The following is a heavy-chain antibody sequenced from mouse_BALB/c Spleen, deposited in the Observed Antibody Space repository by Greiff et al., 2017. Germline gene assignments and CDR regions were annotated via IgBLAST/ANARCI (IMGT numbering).Heavy chain of an antibody. D-gene: IGHD1-1*01. CDR3: TRDRGDYYGSSYVAWFAY. J-gene: IGHJ3*01. CDR2: ISSGGSYT. Sequence: EVKLMESGGGLVKPGGSLKLSCAASGFTFSSYTMSWVRQTPEKRLEWVATISSGGSYTYYPDSVKGRFTISRDNAKNTLYLQMSSLKSEDTAMYYCTRDRGDYYGSSYVAWFAYWGQGTLVTVSA. V-gene: IGHV5-6-4*01. CDR1: GFTFSSYT.